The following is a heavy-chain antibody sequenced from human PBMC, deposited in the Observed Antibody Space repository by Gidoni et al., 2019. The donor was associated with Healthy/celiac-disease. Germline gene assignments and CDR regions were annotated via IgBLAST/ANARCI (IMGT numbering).Heavy chain of an antibody. CDR2: ISGSGGST. CDR1: GFTFSRSA. Sequence: EVQLLESGGGLVQPGGSLSLSCAASGFTFSRSAMSWVRQAPGKGLEWVSAISGSGGSTYYADSVKGRFTISRDNSKNTLYLQMNSLRAEDTAVYYCAKGRYCSGGSCYSITYYGGQGTLVTVSS. J-gene: IGHJ4*02. CDR3: AKGRYCSGGSCYSITYY. D-gene: IGHD2-15*01. V-gene: IGHV3-23*01.